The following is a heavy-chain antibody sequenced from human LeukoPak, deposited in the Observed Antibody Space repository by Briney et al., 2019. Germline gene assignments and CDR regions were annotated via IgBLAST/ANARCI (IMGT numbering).Heavy chain of an antibody. D-gene: IGHD2-21*02. Sequence: PSETLSLTCTVSGGSISSSSYYWGWIRQPPGKGLEWIGSIYYSGSTYYNPSLKSRVTISVDTSKNQFSLKLSSVTAADTAVYYCATAYCGGDCLLYGAFDIWGQGTMVTVSS. CDR1: GGSISSSSYY. CDR2: IYYSGST. V-gene: IGHV4-39*01. CDR3: ATAYCGGDCLLYGAFDI. J-gene: IGHJ3*02.